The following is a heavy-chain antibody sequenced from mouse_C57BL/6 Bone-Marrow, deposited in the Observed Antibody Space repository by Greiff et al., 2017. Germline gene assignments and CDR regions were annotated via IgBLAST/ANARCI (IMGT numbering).Heavy chain of an antibody. V-gene: IGHV1-54*01. Sequence: QVQLQQSGAELVRPGTSVKVSCKASGYAFTNYLIEWVKQRPGQGLEWIGVINPGSGGTNYNEKFKGKATLTADKSSSTAYMQLSSLTSEDSAVYFCARAGNDYDGFAYWGQGTLVTVSA. J-gene: IGHJ3*01. CDR1: GYAFTNYL. CDR2: INPGSGGT. CDR3: ARAGNDYDGFAY. D-gene: IGHD2-4*01.